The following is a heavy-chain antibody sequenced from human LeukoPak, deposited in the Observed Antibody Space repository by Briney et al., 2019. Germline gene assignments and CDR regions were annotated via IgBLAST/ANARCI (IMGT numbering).Heavy chain of an antibody. CDR3: ARDSGYGAPFDY. Sequence: GGSLRLSCAASGLTVSSNYMSWVRQAPGKGLEWVSVIYSGGSTYYADSVKGRFTISRDNSKNTLYLQMNSLRAEDAAVYYCARDSGYGAPFDYWGQGTLVTVSS. J-gene: IGHJ4*02. D-gene: IGHD5-12*01. CDR1: GLTVSSNY. V-gene: IGHV3-53*01. CDR2: IYSGGST.